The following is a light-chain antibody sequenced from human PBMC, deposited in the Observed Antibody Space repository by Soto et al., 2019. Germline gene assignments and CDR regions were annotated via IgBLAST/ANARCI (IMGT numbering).Light chain of an antibody. CDR1: QSISSY. CDR3: QQYSSAPRT. Sequence: EIVMTQSPATLSVSPGERATLSCRASQSISSYLAWYQQKPGQAPRLLMYGASSRATGIPDRFNGSGSGTDFTLTISRLEPEDSAVYYCQQYSSAPRTFGQGTKVDIK. CDR2: GAS. V-gene: IGKV3-20*01. J-gene: IGKJ1*01.